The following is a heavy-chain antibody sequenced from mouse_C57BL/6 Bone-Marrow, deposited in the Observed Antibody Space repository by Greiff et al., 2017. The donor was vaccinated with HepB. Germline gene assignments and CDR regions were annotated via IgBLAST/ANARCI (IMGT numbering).Heavy chain of an antibody. CDR1: GYTFTSYW. V-gene: IGHV1-61*01. CDR2: IYPSDSET. CDR3: ARGVLLRLDY. J-gene: IGHJ2*01. D-gene: IGHD1-1*01. Sequence: QVQLQQPGAELVRPGSSVKLSCKASGYTFTSYWMDWVKQRPGQGLEWIGNIYPSDSETHYNQKFKDKATLTVDKSSSTAYMRLSSLTSEDSAVYYCARGVLLRLDYWGQGTTLTVSS.